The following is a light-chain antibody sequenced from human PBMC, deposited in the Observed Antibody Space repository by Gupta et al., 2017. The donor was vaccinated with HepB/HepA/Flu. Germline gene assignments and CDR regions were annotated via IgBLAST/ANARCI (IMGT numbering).Light chain of an antibody. V-gene: IGLV2-23*02. CDR2: EVS. CDR3: CEYTSEKTWV. Sequence: QSALTQPASVSGSPGQSITISCTGTSSDVGSYNLVSWYQHHPGKAPKLVSYEVSKRHSGVSNRFSGSKSGTTAYLTISTLQTEDEAYYYYCEYTSEKTWVFGGGTKLTVL. CDR1: SSDVGSYNL. J-gene: IGLJ3*02.